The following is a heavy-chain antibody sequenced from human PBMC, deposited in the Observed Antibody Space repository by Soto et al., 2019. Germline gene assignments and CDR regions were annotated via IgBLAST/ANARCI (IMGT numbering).Heavy chain of an antibody. CDR1: GFTFSSYA. D-gene: IGHD1-26*01. J-gene: IGHJ6*02. CDR2: ISGSGGNA. Sequence: EVQLLESGGGLVQHGGSLRLSCAASGFTFSSYAMSWVRQAPGKGLEWVSTISGSGGNAYYADSVKGRFSISRDNSKNTLRLQMNSLRADDTAVYYCAKDGASGSYPPYYYFGMDVWGQGTTDTVSS. CDR3: AKDGASGSYPPYYYFGMDV. V-gene: IGHV3-23*01.